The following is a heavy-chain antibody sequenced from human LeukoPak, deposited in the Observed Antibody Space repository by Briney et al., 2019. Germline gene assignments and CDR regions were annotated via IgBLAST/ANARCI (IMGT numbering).Heavy chain of an antibody. D-gene: IGHD6-13*01. CDR1: GFAFSIYA. CDR2: ISGSGGST. V-gene: IGHV3-23*01. CDR3: ASGGSIPS. J-gene: IGHJ5*02. Sequence: GSLSLSCVASGFAFSIYAMNWVRQAPGQGLEWVSAISGSGGSTYYAESVKGRFTISRDNSKNTLSLQMNSLRAEDTAVYYCASGGSIPSWGQGILVTVSS.